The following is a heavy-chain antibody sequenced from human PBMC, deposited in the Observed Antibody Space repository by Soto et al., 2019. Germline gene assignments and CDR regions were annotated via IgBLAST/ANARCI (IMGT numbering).Heavy chain of an antibody. CDR1: GGSVRSTPYS. V-gene: IGHV4-39*07. J-gene: IGHJ4*02. D-gene: IGHD5-18*01. Sequence: SETLSLTCSVPGGSVRSTPYSWGWIRESPGTRLEWIGTIYSSENTYYNPSLLSRVTISIDMSKSQFSLKLSSVTAADTAVYYCASRYSYSWDSYFNYWGQGTLVTVSS. CDR3: ASRYSYSWDSYFNY. CDR2: IYSSENT.